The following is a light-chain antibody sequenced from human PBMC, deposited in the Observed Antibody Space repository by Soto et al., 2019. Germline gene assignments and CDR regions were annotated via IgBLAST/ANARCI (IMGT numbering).Light chain of an antibody. J-gene: IGKJ1*01. V-gene: IGKV3-20*01. Sequence: EIVLTQSPDTLSLSPGERATLSCRASQTVIHNHLAWHQQKPGQTPRLLVYAASRRATGIPDRFSGSGSGTDFTLTISRLEPEDFAVYYCQQYGSSPWTFGQGTKVDIK. CDR2: AAS. CDR3: QQYGSSPWT. CDR1: QTVIHNH.